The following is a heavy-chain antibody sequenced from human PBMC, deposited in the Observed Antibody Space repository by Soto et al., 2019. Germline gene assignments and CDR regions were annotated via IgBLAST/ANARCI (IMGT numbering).Heavy chain of an antibody. V-gene: IGHV5-51*01. CDR3: ARHSPPYYYDSSGFLGGMDV. D-gene: IGHD3-22*01. J-gene: IGHJ6*02. CDR2: IYPGDSDT. CDR1: GYSFTSYW. Sequence: GESLKISCKGSGYSFTSYWIGWVRQMPGKGLEWMGIIYPGDSDTRYSPSFQGQVTISADKSISTAYLQWSSLKASDTAMYYCARHSPPYYYDSSGFLGGMDVWGQGTTVTVSS.